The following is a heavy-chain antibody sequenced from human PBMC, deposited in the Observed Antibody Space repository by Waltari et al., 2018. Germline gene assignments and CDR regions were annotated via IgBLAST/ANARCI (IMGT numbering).Heavy chain of an antibody. CDR3: AREGMVDAMGYYYYGMDV. CDR1: GYTFTGYY. J-gene: IGHJ6*02. Sequence: QVQLVQSGAEVKKPGASVKVSCKASGYTFTGYYMHWVRQAPGQGLEWMGWINPNSGGTNYAQKFQGRVTMTRDTSNSTAYMELSRLRSDDTAVYYCAREGMVDAMGYYYYGMDVWGQGTTVTVSS. V-gene: IGHV1-2*02. D-gene: IGHD2-8*01. CDR2: INPNSGGT.